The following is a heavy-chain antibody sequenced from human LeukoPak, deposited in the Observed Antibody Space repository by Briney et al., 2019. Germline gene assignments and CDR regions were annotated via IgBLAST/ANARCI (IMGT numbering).Heavy chain of an antibody. Sequence: SETLSLTCTVSGGSINSYYWSWIRQPPGKGLEWIGYIHYSGSTNYNPSLKSRVTISVDTSKNHFSLKLSSVTAADTAVYYCARAGIGHGEYFQHWGQGTLVTVSS. CDR3: ARAGIGHGEYFQH. CDR1: GGSINSYY. CDR2: IHYSGST. D-gene: IGHD6-13*01. V-gene: IGHV4-59*01. J-gene: IGHJ1*01.